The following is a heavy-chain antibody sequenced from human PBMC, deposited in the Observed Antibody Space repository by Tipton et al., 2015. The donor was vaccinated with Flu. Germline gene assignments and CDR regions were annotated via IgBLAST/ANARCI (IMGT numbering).Heavy chain of an antibody. V-gene: IGHV1-46*01. Sequence: QLVQSGAEVKKPGASVKISCKAFGYTFTTYSMHWVRQAPGQGLGWMGIINPSGGSTTYAQGFQGRVTMTRDTSTSKVHMELSSLRSEDTAVYYCARGPVPGDFGAFDIWGQGTMVTVSS. CDR1: GYTFTTYS. D-gene: IGHD4-17*01. J-gene: IGHJ3*02. CDR2: INPSGGST. CDR3: ARGPVPGDFGAFDI.